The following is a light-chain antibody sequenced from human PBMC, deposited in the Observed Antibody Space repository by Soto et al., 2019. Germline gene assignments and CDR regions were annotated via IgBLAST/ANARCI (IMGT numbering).Light chain of an antibody. CDR1: QSVGSY. CDR2: DAS. J-gene: IGKJ4*01. V-gene: IGKV3-11*01. Sequence: EIVLTQSPATLSLSPGDTATLSCRASQSVGSYLGWYQQRPGQAPRLLIYDASNSATGIPARFSGSGSGTDFTLAISSLEPEDFAVYYCQQRSDWPSSFGGGTKVEIK. CDR3: QQRSDWPSS.